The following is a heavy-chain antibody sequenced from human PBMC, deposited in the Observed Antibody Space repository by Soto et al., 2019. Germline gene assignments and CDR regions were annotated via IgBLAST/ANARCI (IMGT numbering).Heavy chain of an antibody. V-gene: IGHV4-61*02. CDR3: ARGAAAGVDYGMDV. J-gene: IGHJ6*02. CDR1: GGTISSGGHY. D-gene: IGHD6-13*01. CDR2: IYRSGGT. Sequence: SETLCLTCTVSGGTISSGGHYWSWIRQPAGKGLEWIGRIYRSGGTNFNPSLMSRVSMSVDTSKNQFSLKLSSVVAADTAVYYCARGAAAGVDYGMDVWGQGTTVTVSS.